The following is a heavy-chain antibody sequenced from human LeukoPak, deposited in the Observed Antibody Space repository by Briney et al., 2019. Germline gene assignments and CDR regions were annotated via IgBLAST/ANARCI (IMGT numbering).Heavy chain of an antibody. CDR3: AKGPYDFWSGGYFDY. CDR2: ISWNSGSI. V-gene: IGHV3-9*01. J-gene: IGHJ4*02. CDR1: GFTFDDYA. Sequence: GGSLRLSCAASGFTFDDYAMHWVRHAPGKGLGWVSGISWNSGSIGYADSVKGRFTISRDNAKNSLYLQMNSLRAEDTALYYCAKGPYDFWSGGYFDYWGQGTLVTVSS. D-gene: IGHD3-3*01.